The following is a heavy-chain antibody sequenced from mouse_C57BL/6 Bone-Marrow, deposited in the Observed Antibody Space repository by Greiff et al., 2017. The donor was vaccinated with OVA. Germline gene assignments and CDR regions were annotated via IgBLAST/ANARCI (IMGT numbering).Heavy chain of an antibody. D-gene: IGHD5-1-1*01. V-gene: IGHV1-55*01. J-gene: IGHJ3*01. CDR2: IYPGSGST. CDR1: GYTFTSSW. Sequence: QVQLQQPGAELVKPGASVKLSCKASGYTFTSSWITWVKQRPGQGLEWIGDIYPGSGSTNYNEKFQSKATMTVDTSSSTAYMHLSSLTSEDSAVYNCARDWIPMGSAYWGQGTLVTVSA. CDR3: ARDWIPMGSAY.